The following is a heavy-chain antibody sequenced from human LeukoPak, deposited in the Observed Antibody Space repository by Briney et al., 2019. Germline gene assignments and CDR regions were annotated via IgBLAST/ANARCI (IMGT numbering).Heavy chain of an antibody. Sequence: SETLSLTGTVSGDAISSGYYWGWIRQPPGKGLEWIGSIYHSGSTYYNPSLKSRVTISGDTSKNQFSLNLSSVTATDTAVYYCARGCSSTTCYTRSFDPWGQGTLVTVSS. CDR3: ARGCSSTTCYTRSFDP. J-gene: IGHJ5*02. CDR1: GDAISSGYY. D-gene: IGHD2-2*02. V-gene: IGHV4-38-2*02. CDR2: IYHSGST.